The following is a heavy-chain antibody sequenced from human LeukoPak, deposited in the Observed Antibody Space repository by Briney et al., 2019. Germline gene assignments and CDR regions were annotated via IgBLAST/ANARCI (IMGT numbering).Heavy chain of an antibody. J-gene: IGHJ5*02. V-gene: IGHV4-38-2*02. Sequence: SETLSLTCTVSGYSISSDYYWGWIRQPPGKGLEWIGSIYHSGSTYYTPSLKSRVTISVDTSKNQFSLKLSSVTAADTAVYYCARGDYDFWSGPWGQGTLVTVSS. CDR1: GYSISSDYY. CDR2: IYHSGST. CDR3: ARGDYDFWSGP. D-gene: IGHD3-3*01.